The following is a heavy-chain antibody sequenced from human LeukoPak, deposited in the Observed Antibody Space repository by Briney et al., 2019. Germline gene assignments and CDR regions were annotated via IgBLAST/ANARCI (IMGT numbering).Heavy chain of an antibody. CDR3: SRYTSGRSATTFFDL. J-gene: IGHJ4*01. CDR1: GFTFSSDS. V-gene: IGHV3-21*01. Sequence: PGGSLRLSCVASGFTFSSDSMNWVRQAPGKGMEWVSYIDSTSRYIYYADSVKGRFTISRDKAKKTLYLQMKSLRAEDTALCYCSRYTSGRSATTFFDLWGHGVLVTVSS. CDR2: IDSTSRYI. D-gene: IGHD3-10*01.